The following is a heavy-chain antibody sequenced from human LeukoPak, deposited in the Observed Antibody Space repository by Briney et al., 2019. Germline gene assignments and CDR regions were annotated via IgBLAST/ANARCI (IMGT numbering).Heavy chain of an antibody. CDR3: AKAPATGEGYYFYYMDV. CDR1: GFTFSDYA. D-gene: IGHD7-27*01. J-gene: IGHJ6*03. Sequence: GGSLRLSCAASGFASGFTFSDYAVSWVRQAPGKGPEWFASVNGRVSTTYYADSVRGRFTISRDNSKNTVYLQMISLGADDTAVYFCAKAPATGEGYYFYYMDVWGKGTTVTVSS. CDR2: VNGRVSTT. V-gene: IGHV3-23*01.